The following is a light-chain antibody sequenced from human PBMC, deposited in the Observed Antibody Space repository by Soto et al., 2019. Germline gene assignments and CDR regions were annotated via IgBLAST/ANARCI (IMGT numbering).Light chain of an antibody. J-gene: IGKJ1*01. V-gene: IGKV1-5*01. Sequence: DIQMTQSPSTLSASVVDRVTITCRASQSISSWLAWYQQKPGKAPKLLIYDASSLESGVPSRFSGSGSGTEFTLTISSLQPEDFATYYCLQDYNYPQTFGQGTKVDIK. CDR2: DAS. CDR1: QSISSW. CDR3: LQDYNYPQT.